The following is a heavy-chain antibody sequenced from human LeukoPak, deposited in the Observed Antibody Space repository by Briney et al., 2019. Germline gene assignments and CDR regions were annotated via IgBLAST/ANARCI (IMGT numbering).Heavy chain of an antibody. Sequence: PSETLSLTCTVSGGSISGQYWSLIRQPPGKGLEWIGYIYCTGITKYNPSLKSRVTISVDTSKNQFSLRLTSVTAADTAVYYCARVSFHYHSGNYGWYFDSWGQGTLVTVSS. CDR2: IYCTGIT. V-gene: IGHV4-59*11. D-gene: IGHD3-10*01. CDR1: GGSISGQY. CDR3: ARVSFHYHSGNYGWYFDS. J-gene: IGHJ4*02.